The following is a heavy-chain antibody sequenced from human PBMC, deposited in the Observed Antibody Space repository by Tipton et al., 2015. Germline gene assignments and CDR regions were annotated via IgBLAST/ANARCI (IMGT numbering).Heavy chain of an antibody. V-gene: IGHV4-31*02. D-gene: IGHD5-24*01. CDR1: GDSIRSDGYY. CDR2: IHYGGST. Sequence: LRLSCTVSGDSIRSDGYYWSWIRQHPGKDLEWIGYIHYGGSTYYNPSLRGRATISVDTFDNQFSLKLTSLTAADTAVYYCARDAYNSNFFDYWGQGTLVTVSS. J-gene: IGHJ4*02. CDR3: ARDAYNSNFFDY.